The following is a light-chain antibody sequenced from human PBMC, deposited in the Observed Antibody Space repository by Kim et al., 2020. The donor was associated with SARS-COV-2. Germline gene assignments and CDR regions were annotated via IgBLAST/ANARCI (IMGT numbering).Light chain of an antibody. CDR1: NLRSYY. J-gene: IGLJ3*02. CDR3: SSRDSSGNHPNWV. V-gene: IGLV3-19*01. Sequence: GHTGRITCEGDNLRSYYASWYQQKPGRGPGLVIYGKNNRPSGIPDRFSGSSSGNTASLTITGAQAEDEADYYYSSRDSSGNHPNWVFGGGTKLTVL. CDR2: GKN.